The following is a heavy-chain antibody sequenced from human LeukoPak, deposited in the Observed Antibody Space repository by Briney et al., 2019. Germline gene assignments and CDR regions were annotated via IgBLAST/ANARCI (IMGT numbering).Heavy chain of an antibody. CDR3: ARMGEWEPYYFDY. Sequence: PSETLSLTCTVSGGSISSGSYYWSWIRQPAGKGLEWIGRIYTSGSTNYNPSLKSRVTISVDTSKNQFSLKLSSVTAADTAVYYCARMGEWEPYYFDYWGQGTLVTVSS. V-gene: IGHV4-61*02. D-gene: IGHD1-26*01. CDR2: IYTSGST. CDR1: GGSISSGSYY. J-gene: IGHJ4*02.